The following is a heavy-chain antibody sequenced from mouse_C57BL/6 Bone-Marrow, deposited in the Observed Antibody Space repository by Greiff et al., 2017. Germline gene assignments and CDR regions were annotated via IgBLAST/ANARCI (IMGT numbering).Heavy chain of an antibody. D-gene: IGHD1-1*01. J-gene: IGHJ1*03. V-gene: IGHV14-4*01. Sequence: VQLQQSGAELVRPGASVKLSCTASGFNIKDDYMHWVKQRPEQGLEWIGWIDPENGDTEYASKFQGKATITADTSSNTAYLQRSSLTAEDTAVYYCTTGRYYAWYFDVWGTGTTVTVSS. CDR3: TTGRYYAWYFDV. CDR2: IDPENGDT. CDR1: GFNIKDDY.